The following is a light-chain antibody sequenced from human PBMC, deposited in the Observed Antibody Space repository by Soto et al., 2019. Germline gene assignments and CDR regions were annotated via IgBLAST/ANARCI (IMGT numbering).Light chain of an antibody. Sequence: DIQMTQSPSSLSASVGDRVTITCRAGQGIRKDLGWYQQKPGKAPKRLIYAASSLQSGVPSRFSGSGSVTEFTLTLSRLQPEDFATYYWLQHNSSTLTFGGGTKVESK. CDR1: QGIRKD. CDR2: AAS. V-gene: IGKV1-17*01. CDR3: LQHNSSTLT. J-gene: IGKJ4*01.